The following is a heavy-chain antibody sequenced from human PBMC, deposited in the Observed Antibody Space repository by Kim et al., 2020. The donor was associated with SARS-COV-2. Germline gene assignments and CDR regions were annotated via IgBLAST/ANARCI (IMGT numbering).Heavy chain of an antibody. CDR3: AKAPYDFWSGYNDAFDI. D-gene: IGHD3-3*01. Sequence: GGSLRLSCAASGFTFSSYGMHWVRQAPGKGLEWVAVISYDGSNKYYADSVKGRFTISRDNSKNTLYLQMNSLRAEDTAVYYCAKAPYDFWSGYNDAFDIWGQGTMVTVSS. CDR1: GFTFSSYG. V-gene: IGHV3-30*18. CDR2: ISYDGSNK. J-gene: IGHJ3*02.